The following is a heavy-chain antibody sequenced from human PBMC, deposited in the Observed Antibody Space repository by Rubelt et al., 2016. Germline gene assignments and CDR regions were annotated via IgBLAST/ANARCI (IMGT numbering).Heavy chain of an antibody. J-gene: IGHJ4*02. D-gene: IGHD2-2*01. V-gene: IGHV4-39*01. CDR3: AGFSPAVDY. CDR1: GGSISSSSYY. Sequence: QVQLQESGPGLVRPWGTLSLTCTVSGGSISSSSYYWGWIRQPPEKGLEWIGSIYYSGSTYYNPSLKSRVTISLDTSKNQLSLMLSSVTAADTAVYFCAGFSPAVDYWGQGTLVTVSS. CDR2: IYYSGST.